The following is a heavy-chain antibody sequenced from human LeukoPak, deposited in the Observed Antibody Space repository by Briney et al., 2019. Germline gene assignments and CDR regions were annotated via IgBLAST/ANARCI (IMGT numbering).Heavy chain of an antibody. J-gene: IGHJ4*02. Sequence: GGSLRLSCGASGFTFSNYGMLWVRQAPGKGLEWVAFIRYDGNNKLYADSMKGRFTISRDNSKNTLYLHINSLRAEDTAVYYCAKGGLRYFDWLRDWGQGTLVTVSS. CDR2: IRYDGNNK. V-gene: IGHV3-30*02. D-gene: IGHD3-9*01. CDR1: GFTFSNYG. CDR3: AKGGLRYFDWLRD.